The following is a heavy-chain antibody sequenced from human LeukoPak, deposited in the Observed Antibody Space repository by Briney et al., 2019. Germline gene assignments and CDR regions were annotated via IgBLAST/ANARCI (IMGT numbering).Heavy chain of an antibody. J-gene: IGHJ4*02. CDR2: IFHSGSA. CDR3: ARRSSSWRFDY. Sequence: SETLSLTCTVSGGSISSSSYYWGWIRQPPGKGLEWIGSIFHSGSAYYNPSLKSRVTISVDTSKNPLSLKLSSVTAADAAVYYCARRSSSWRFDYWGQGTLVTVSS. D-gene: IGHD6-13*01. V-gene: IGHV4-39*01. CDR1: GGSISSSSYY.